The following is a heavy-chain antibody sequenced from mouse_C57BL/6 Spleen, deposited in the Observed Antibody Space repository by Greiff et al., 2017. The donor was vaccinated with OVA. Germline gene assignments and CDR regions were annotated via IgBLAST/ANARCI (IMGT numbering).Heavy chain of an antibody. CDR2: INPGNGGT. V-gene: IGHV1-53*01. Sequence: QVQLQQPGTELVKPGASVKLSCKASGYTFTSYWMHWVKQRPGQGLEWIGDINPGNGGTNYNEKFKSKAILTVYKSSRTAYMQLSSLTSEDSAVYYCAPYYSHALFAYWGQGTLVTVSA. CDR3: APYYSHALFAY. D-gene: IGHD2-12*01. CDR1: GYTFTSYW. J-gene: IGHJ3*01.